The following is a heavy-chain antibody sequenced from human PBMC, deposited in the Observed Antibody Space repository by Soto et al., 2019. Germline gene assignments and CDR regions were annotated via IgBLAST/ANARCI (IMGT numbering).Heavy chain of an antibody. Sequence: QVQLVQSGAEVKKPGSSVKVSCKASGGTFSSYAISWVRQAPGQGLEWMGGIIPIFGTANYAQKFKGRVKITANESTSTAYMDVSSLRYEGTAVYYCARPDLGYCGGECSDAFDIWGQWTMVTVSS. J-gene: IGHJ3*02. V-gene: IGHV1-69*01. CDR2: IIPIFGTA. D-gene: IGHD2-21*01. CDR1: GGTFSSYA. CDR3: ARPDLGYCGGECSDAFDI.